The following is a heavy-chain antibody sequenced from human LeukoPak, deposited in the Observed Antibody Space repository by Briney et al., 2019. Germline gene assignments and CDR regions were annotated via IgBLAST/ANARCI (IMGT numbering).Heavy chain of an antibody. V-gene: IGHV4-31*03. CDR2: IYYSGST. Sequence: SETLSLTCTVSGGSISSGGYYWSWIRQRPGKGLEWIGYIYYSGSTYYNPSLKSRVTISVDTSKNQFSLKLSSVTAADTAVYYCARERGYSGYDSPSPADAFDIWGQGTMVTVSS. CDR3: ARERGYSGYDSPSPADAFDI. D-gene: IGHD5-12*01. J-gene: IGHJ3*02. CDR1: GGSISSGGYY.